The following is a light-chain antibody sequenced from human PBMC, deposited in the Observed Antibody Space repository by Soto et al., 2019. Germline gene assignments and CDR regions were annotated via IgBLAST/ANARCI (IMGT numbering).Light chain of an antibody. CDR3: QQYDNLLYT. J-gene: IGKJ2*01. V-gene: IGKV1-33*01. Sequence: DIQMTQSPSSLSASVGDRVTITCQASQDISNYLNWYQQKPGKAPKLLIYDASNLETGVLSRFSGSGSGTDFTFTISSLQAEDIATYYCQQYDNLLYTFGQGTKLEIK. CDR2: DAS. CDR1: QDISNY.